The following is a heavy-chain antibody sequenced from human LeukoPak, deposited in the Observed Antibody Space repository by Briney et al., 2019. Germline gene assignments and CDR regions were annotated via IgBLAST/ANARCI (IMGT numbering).Heavy chain of an antibody. D-gene: IGHD3-22*01. CDR1: GFTFSSYS. V-gene: IGHV3-21*01. J-gene: IGHJ3*02. CDR3: ARDLGDYYYSRGAFDI. CDR2: ISSSSSYI. Sequence: GGSLRLSCAASGFTFSSYSMNWVRQAPGKGLEWVSSISSSSSYIYYADSVKGRFTISRDNAKNSLYLQMNSLRAEDTAVYYCARDLGDYYYSRGAFDIWGQGTMVTVSS.